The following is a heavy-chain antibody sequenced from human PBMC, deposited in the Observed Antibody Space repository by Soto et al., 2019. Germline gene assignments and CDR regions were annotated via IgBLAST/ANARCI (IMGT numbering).Heavy chain of an antibody. CDR3: ATDRGRGTSAGGAINADPRDV. CDR2: LATAGGST. D-gene: IGHD1-1*01. V-gene: IGHV3-74*01. CDR1: GFTFSNYW. Sequence: EVQLVESGGALVQPGGSLRLSCAASGFTFSNYWLYWVRQAPGKGLVWVSRLATAGGSTIYADSVKGRFTISRDNARNTLHLQMESLRGEDTAVYYCATDRGRGTSAGGAINADPRDVWGRGTTVTVSS. J-gene: IGHJ6*02.